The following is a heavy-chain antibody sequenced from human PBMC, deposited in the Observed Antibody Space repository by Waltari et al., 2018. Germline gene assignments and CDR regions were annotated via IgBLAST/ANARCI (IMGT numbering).Heavy chain of an antibody. CDR3: ARDRVDTAMVRDPYYFDY. J-gene: IGHJ4*02. CDR1: GYTFTSYY. CDR2: INPSGGST. V-gene: IGHV1-46*01. Sequence: QVQLVQSGAEVKKPGASVKVSCKASGYTFTSYYMHWVRQAPGQGLEWMGIINPSGGSTSYAQKFQGRVTMTRDTSTSTVYMELSSLRSEDTAVYYCARDRVDTAMVRDPYYFDYWGQGTLVTVSS. D-gene: IGHD5-18*01.